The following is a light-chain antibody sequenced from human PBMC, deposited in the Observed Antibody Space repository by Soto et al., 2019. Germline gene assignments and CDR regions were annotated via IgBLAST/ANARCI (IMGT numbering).Light chain of an antibody. J-gene: IGLJ3*02. V-gene: IGLV2-14*01. CDR1: SSDVGGRDY. CDR3: SSFTSTNTWV. Sequence: QSALTQVASVSGSPGQSITISCTATSSDVGGRDYVSWYLQHPGKAPKLLIYEAFNRPSGVSDRFSGSKSGSTASLTISGLQAEDEGDYYCSSFTSTNTWVFGGGTQLTVL. CDR2: EAF.